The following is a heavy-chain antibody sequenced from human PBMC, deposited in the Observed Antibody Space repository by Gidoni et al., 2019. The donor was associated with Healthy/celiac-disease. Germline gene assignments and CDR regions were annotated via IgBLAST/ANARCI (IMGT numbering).Heavy chain of an antibody. V-gene: IGHV3-30*03. CDR1: GFTFSSYC. Sequence: QVQLVESGGGVVQPGRSLRLSCAASGFTFSSYCMHWVRQAPGKGLELVAVISSDGSNKYYADSVKGRFTISRDNSKNTLYLQMNSLRAEDTAVYYCARDQVPYGSGSYYNDAFDIWGQGTMVTVSS. CDR2: ISSDGSNK. CDR3: ARDQVPYGSGSYYNDAFDI. D-gene: IGHD3-10*01. J-gene: IGHJ3*02.